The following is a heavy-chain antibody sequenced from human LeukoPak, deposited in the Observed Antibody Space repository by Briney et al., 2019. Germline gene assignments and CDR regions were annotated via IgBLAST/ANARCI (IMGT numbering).Heavy chain of an antibody. V-gene: IGHV3-23*01. J-gene: IGHJ4*02. CDR3: AKSRSGSANWALQIFDN. CDR2: ICGSGGST. CDR1: GFTFSSYA. D-gene: IGHD1-1*01. Sequence: GGSLRLSCAASGFTFSSYAMSWVRQAPGKGLERVSAICGSGGSTYYADFVKGRFTISRDNSKNSLFVQMNSLRAEDTAVYFCAKSRSGSANWALQIFDNWGQGTLVTVSS.